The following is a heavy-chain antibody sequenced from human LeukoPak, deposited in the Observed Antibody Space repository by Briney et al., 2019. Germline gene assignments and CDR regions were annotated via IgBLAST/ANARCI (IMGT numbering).Heavy chain of an antibody. D-gene: IGHD3-22*01. CDR1: GGSFSGYY. J-gene: IGHJ4*02. CDR3: ARHYYKGYYDSSGYYNYYFDY. CDR2: INTSGST. Sequence: SETLSLTCAVYGGSFSGYYWSWIRQPPGKGLEWIGEINTSGSTNYNPSLKSRVTISVDTSKNQFSLKLSSVTAADTAVYYCARHYYKGYYDSSGYYNYYFDYWGQGTLVTVSS. V-gene: IGHV4-34*01.